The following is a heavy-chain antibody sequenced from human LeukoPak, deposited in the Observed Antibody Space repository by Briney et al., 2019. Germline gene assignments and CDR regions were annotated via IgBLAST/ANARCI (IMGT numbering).Heavy chain of an antibody. V-gene: IGHV1-46*01. J-gene: IGHJ6*03. CDR1: GYTFTSYY. Sequence: ASVKVSCKASGYTFTSYYMHWVRQAPGQGLEWMGIINPSGGSTSYARKFQGRVTMTRDMSTSTVYMELSSLRSEDTAVYYCARAASAYYYDSSGGNYYYMDVWGKGTTVTVSS. CDR2: INPSGGST. CDR3: ARAASAYYYDSSGGNYYYMDV. D-gene: IGHD3-22*01.